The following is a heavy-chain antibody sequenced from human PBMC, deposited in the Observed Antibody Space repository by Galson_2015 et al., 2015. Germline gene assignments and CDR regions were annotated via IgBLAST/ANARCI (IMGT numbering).Heavy chain of an antibody. CDR2: IYHSGST. V-gene: IGHV4-4*02. CDR1: GGSISSSNW. CDR3: ARVGYSDYDYYYMDV. D-gene: IGHD4-11*01. Sequence: LSLTCAVSGGSISSSNWWSWVRQPPGKGLEWIGEIYHSGSTNYNPSLKSRVTISVDKSKNQFSPELSSVTAADTAVYYCARVGYSDYDYYYMDVWGKGTTVTVTS. J-gene: IGHJ6*03.